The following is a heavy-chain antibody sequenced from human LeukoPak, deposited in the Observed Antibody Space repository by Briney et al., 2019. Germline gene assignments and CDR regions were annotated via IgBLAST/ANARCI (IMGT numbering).Heavy chain of an antibody. Sequence: ASVKVSCKASGYTFTSYGISWVRQAPGQGLEWMGWISAYNGNTNYAQKLQGRVTMTTDTSTSTAYMELRSLRSDDTAVYYCARDVLRVYDFWIPRAGYNWFDPWGQGTLVTVSS. V-gene: IGHV1-18*01. J-gene: IGHJ5*02. CDR2: ISAYNGNT. D-gene: IGHD3-3*01. CDR1: GYTFTSYG. CDR3: ARDVLRVYDFWIPRAGYNWFDP.